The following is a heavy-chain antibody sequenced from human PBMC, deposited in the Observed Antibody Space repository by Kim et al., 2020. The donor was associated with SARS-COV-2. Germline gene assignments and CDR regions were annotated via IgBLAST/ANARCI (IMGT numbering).Heavy chain of an antibody. D-gene: IGHD1-26*01. V-gene: IGHV3-7*03. J-gene: IGHJ4*02. CDR3: ARQSTYSGSHRF. Sequence: YGDSVKGRFTTPRDNAKNSVYLQMNSLRAEDTAVYYCARQSTYSGSHRFWGQGTLVIVSS.